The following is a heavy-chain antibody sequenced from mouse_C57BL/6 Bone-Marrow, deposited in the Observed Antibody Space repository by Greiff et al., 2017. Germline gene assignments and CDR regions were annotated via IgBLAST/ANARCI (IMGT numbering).Heavy chain of an antibody. CDR3: ARSRYGGSSACWCFDV. D-gene: IGHD1-1*01. CDR2: IYPGSGNT. J-gene: IGHJ1*03. V-gene: IGHV1-84*01. Sequence: VQLQQSGPELVKPGASVKISCKASGYTFTDYYINWVQQRPGQGLEWIGWIYPGSGNTTYNEKFKGKATLPVDPSSSKDYMQLSSLTSEDSAVYCCARSRYGGSSACWCFDVWGTGTTVTVSA. CDR1: GYTFTDYY.